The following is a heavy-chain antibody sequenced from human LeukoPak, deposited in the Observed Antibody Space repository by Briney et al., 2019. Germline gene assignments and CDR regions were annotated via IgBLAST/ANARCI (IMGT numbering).Heavy chain of an antibody. V-gene: IGHV3-33*06. D-gene: IGHD2-15*01. CDR2: IWYDGSNK. J-gene: IGHJ4*02. Sequence: GGSLRLSCAASGFTFSSYGMHWVRQAPGKGLEWVAVIWYDGSNKYYADSVKGRFTISRDNSKSTLYLQMNSLRAEDTAVYYCAKSDTRLGFDYWGQGTLVTVSS. CDR3: AKSDTRLGFDY. CDR1: GFTFSSYG.